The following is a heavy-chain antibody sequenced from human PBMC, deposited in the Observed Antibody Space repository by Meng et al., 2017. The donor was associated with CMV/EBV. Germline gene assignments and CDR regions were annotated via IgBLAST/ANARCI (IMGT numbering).Heavy chain of an antibody. D-gene: IGHD3-16*01. Sequence: AVYVGAFSCYYWTWIRQPPGKGLEWIVEINHSGTTNYNPSLKSRVTISVDTSKNQFSLKLSSVTAADTAVYYCARFRWSPAWGAFDYWGQGTLVTVSS. CDR2: INHSGTT. V-gene: IGHV4-34*01. CDR1: VGAFSCYY. J-gene: IGHJ4*02. CDR3: ARFRWSPAWGAFDY.